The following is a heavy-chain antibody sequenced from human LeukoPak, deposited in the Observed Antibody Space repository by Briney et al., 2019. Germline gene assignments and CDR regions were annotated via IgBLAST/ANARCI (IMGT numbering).Heavy chain of an antibody. V-gene: IGHV1-69*05. CDR2: IIPIFGTA. CDR1: GGTFISYA. D-gene: IGHD6-6*01. Sequence: SAKVSFKASGGTFISYAISWVRQAPGQGREWMGGIIPIFGTANYAQKFQGRGTITTDESTSTAYMELSSLRSEDTAVYYCAGAAFQYSSSREETFDYWGQGTLVTVSS. CDR3: AGAAFQYSSSREETFDY. J-gene: IGHJ4*02.